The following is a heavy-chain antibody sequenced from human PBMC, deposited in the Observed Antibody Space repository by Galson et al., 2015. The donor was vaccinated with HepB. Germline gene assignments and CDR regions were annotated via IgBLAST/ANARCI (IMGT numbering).Heavy chain of an antibody. D-gene: IGHD3-16*01. J-gene: IGHJ2*01. CDR3: ARGGSGRYFDL. V-gene: IGHV4-4*07. Sequence: SETLSLTCTVSGGSMSGYYCSWIRQPAGKGLEWIGRIFSSGTTNYNPPLKSRVAMSIDTSKNQFSLSLSSVTAADTAVYYCARGGSGRYFDLWGRGTLVTASS. CDR2: IFSSGTT. CDR1: GGSMSGYY.